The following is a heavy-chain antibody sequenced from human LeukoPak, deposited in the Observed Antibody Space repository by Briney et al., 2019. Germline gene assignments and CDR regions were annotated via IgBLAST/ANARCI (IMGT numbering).Heavy chain of an antibody. CDR2: ISAYNGDT. J-gene: IGHJ4*02. D-gene: IGHD2-15*01. CDR3: ARNDCSGGSCYSDDY. Sequence: GASVKVSCKASGYTFTNYGVSWVRQAPGQGLEWWGWISAYNGDTNYPQKFQGRVTMTTDTSTSTAYMELSSLRSDDSAVYYCARNDCSGGSCYSDDYWGQGTQVTVSS. CDR1: GYTFTNYG. V-gene: IGHV1-18*04.